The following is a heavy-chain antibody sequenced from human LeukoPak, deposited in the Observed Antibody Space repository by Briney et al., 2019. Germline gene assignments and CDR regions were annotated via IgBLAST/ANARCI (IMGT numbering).Heavy chain of an antibody. J-gene: IGHJ4*02. CDR2: IYYSGST. D-gene: IGHD3-10*01. Sequence: SETLSLTCTVSGVSISSYYWSWLRQPPGKGLEWIGYIYYSGSTNYNPSLKSRVTISVDTSKNQFSLKLSSVTAADTAVYYCARVDRDYYDSGSSFEYWGQGTLVTVSS. CDR3: ARVDRDYYDSGSSFEY. V-gene: IGHV4-59*01. CDR1: GVSISSYY.